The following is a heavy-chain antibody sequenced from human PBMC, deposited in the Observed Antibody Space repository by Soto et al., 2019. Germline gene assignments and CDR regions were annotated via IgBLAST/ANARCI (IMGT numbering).Heavy chain of an antibody. J-gene: IGHJ3*02. D-gene: IGHD2-15*01. CDR1: GYSFTSYW. CDR3: ARSLGRQGIVVVVAATAAAFDI. Sequence: GESLKISCKGSGYSFTSYWIGWVRQMPGKGLEWMGIIYPGDSDTRYSPSFQGQVTISADKSISTAYLQWSSLKASDTAMYYCARSLGRQGIVVVVAATAAAFDIWGQGTMVTVSS. V-gene: IGHV5-51*01. CDR2: IYPGDSDT.